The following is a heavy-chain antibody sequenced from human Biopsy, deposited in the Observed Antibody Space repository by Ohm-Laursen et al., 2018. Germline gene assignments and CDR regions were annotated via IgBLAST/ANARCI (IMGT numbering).Heavy chain of an antibody. CDR1: GYTFTDSY. D-gene: IGHD1-26*01. V-gene: IGHV1-2*02. J-gene: IGHJ2*01. CDR2: INPNSGGT. Sequence: ASVKVSCKASGYTFTDSYTHWVRQAPGQGLEWMGWINPNSGGTNYAQKFQGRVTMTRDTSMSTAYMELNRLRSDDTAVYYCARGGLNYWYFDLWGRGTLVTVSS. CDR3: ARGGLNYWYFDL.